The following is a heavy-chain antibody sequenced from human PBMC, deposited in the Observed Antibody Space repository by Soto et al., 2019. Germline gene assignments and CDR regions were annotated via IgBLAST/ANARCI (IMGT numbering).Heavy chain of an antibody. CDR1: GFTVSSNY. Sequence: GGSLRLSCAASGFTVSSNYMSWVRQAPGKGLEWVSVIYSGGSTYYADSVRGRFTISRDNSKNTLYLQMNSLRAEDTAVYYCAKGVGYSGYDLPAYWGQGTLVTVSS. CDR2: IYSGGST. CDR3: AKGVGYSGYDLPAY. V-gene: IGHV3-53*01. D-gene: IGHD5-12*01. J-gene: IGHJ4*02.